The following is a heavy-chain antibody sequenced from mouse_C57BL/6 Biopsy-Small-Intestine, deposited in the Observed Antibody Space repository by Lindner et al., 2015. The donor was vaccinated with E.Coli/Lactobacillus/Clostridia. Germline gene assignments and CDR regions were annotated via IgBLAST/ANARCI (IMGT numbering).Heavy chain of an antibody. Sequence: VQLQESGGDLVKPGGSLKLSCAASGFTFSSYGMSWVRQTPDKRLEWVATISSGGSYTYYPDSVKRRFTISRDNAKNTLYLQMSSLKSEDTAMYYCARQDGDWGQGTTLTVSS. CDR2: ISSGGSYT. V-gene: IGHV5-6*01. D-gene: IGHD2-3*01. CDR1: GFTFSSYG. J-gene: IGHJ2*01. CDR3: ARQDGD.